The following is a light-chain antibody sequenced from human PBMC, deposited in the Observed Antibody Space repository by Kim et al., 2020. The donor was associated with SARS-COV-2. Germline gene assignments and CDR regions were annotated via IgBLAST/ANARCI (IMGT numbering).Light chain of an antibody. Sequence: QSALTQPASVSGSPGQSITISCTGTRGDVGGYNYVSWYQQHPGKAPKLMISEVSNRPSGVSDRFSGSKSGNTASLTISGLQAEDEADYYCSSYTSSTTRVVFGGGTQLTVL. CDR2: EVS. V-gene: IGLV2-14*01. CDR3: SSYTSSTTRVV. J-gene: IGLJ2*01. CDR1: RGDVGGYNY.